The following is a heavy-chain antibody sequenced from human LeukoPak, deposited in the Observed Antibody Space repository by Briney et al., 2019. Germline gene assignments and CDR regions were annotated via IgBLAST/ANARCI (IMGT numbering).Heavy chain of an antibody. CDR1: GFTFSSYA. CDR3: AKGGYSNGRYYYYYMDV. Sequence: GGSLRLSCAASGFTFSSYAMTWVRQAPGKGLEWVSSFSFNGESTYYADSAKGRFTISRDNSKNILYLQMNSLRAEDTAVYYCAKGGYSNGRYYYYYMDVWGEGTTVTVSS. D-gene: IGHD5-18*01. V-gene: IGHV3-23*01. CDR2: FSFNGEST. J-gene: IGHJ6*03.